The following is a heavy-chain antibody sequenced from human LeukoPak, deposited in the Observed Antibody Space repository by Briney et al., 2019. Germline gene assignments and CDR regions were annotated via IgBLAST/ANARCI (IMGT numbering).Heavy chain of an antibody. Sequence: GGSLRLSCAASGFTSDDYGMSWVRQAPGKGLEWVSGINWNGGSTGYADSVKGRFTISRDNAKNSLYLRMNSLRAEDTALYYCARASIGSSTLGAFDIWGQGTMVTVSS. D-gene: IGHD2-2*01. V-gene: IGHV3-20*04. CDR2: INWNGGST. J-gene: IGHJ3*02. CDR3: ARASIGSSTLGAFDI. CDR1: GFTSDDYG.